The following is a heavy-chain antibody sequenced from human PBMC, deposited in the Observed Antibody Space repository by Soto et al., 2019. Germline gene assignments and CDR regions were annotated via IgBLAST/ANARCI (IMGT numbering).Heavy chain of an antibody. CDR2: IKSKPGGGTT. Sequence: GGSLRLSCEASGFPFIYAWMTWVRQAPGKGLEWVGRIKSKPGGGTTDYAAPVKGRFTISRDDSKNTVYLQMNSLQAEDTALYYCTKLYKLEHLGMDVWGQGTNVTVSS. CDR1: GFPFIYAW. V-gene: IGHV3-15*05. D-gene: IGHD1-1*01. J-gene: IGHJ6*02. CDR3: TKLYKLEHLGMDV.